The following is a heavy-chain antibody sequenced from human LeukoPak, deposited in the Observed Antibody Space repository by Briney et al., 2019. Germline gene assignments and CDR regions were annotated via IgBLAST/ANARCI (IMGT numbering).Heavy chain of an antibody. CDR1: GFTFSSYA. D-gene: IGHD6-13*01. V-gene: IGHV3-30-3*01. J-gene: IGHJ4*02. Sequence: PGRSLRLSCAASGFTFSSYAMHWVRQAPGKGLEWVAVISYDGSNKYYADSVKGRFTISRDNSKNTLYLQMNSLRAEHTAVYYCARDRAAAGEGSFDYWGQGTLVTVSS. CDR3: ARDRAAAGEGSFDY. CDR2: ISYDGSNK.